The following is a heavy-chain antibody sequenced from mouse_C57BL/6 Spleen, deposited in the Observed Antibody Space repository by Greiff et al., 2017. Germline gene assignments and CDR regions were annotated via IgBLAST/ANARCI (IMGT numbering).Heavy chain of an antibody. CDR1: GYSITSGYY. D-gene: IGHD1-1*01. CDR2: ISYDGSN. CDR3: ARGDTVVATEAMDY. J-gene: IGHJ4*01. V-gene: IGHV3-6*01. Sequence: EESGPGLVKPSQSLSLTCSVTGYSITSGYYWNWIRQFPGNKLEWMGYISYDGSNNYNPSLKNRISITRDTSKNQFFLKLNSVTTEDTATYYCARGDTVVATEAMDYWGQGTSVTVSS.